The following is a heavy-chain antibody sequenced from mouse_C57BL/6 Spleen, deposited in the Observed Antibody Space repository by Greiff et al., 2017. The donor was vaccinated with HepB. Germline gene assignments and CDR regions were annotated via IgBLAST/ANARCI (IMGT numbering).Heavy chain of an antibody. D-gene: IGHD1-1*01. CDR2: IHPNSGST. J-gene: IGHJ3*01. CDR3: ARGDYYGSRGAY. CDR1: GYTFTSYW. Sequence: QVQLQQSGAELVKPGASVKLSCKASGYTFTSYWMHWVKQRPGQGLEWIGMIHPNSGSTNYNEKFKSKATLTVDKSSSTAYMQLSSLTSEDSAVYYCARGDYYGSRGAYWGQGTLVTVSA. V-gene: IGHV1-64*01.